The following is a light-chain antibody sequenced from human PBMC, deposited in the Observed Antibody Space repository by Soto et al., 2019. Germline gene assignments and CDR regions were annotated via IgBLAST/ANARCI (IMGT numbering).Light chain of an antibody. CDR1: SPNIGMNT. V-gene: IGLV1-44*01. CDR2: SNN. J-gene: IGLJ1*01. Sequence: QLVLTQPPSASGTPGQRVTISCSGSSPNIGMNTVNWYQHVPGTAPKFLMHSNNQRPSGVPDRFSGSKSGTSASLAISGLQSEDEAVYYCATWDDSLKGYVFGSGTKVTVL. CDR3: ATWDDSLKGYV.